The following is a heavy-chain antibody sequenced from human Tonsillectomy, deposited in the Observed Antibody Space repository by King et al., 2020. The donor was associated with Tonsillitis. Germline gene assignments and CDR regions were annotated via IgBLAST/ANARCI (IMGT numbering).Heavy chain of an antibody. CDR1: GFTFSSYG. Sequence: QLVQSGGGVVQPGRSLRLSCAASGFTFSSYGMHWVRQAPGKGLEWVAVISYDGSNEYYADSVKGRFTISRDNSKNTLYLQMNSLRAEDTAVYYCAKEGSAGRSYHFDYWGQGTLVTVSS. V-gene: IGHV3-30*18. CDR2: ISYDGSNE. D-gene: IGHD1-26*01. CDR3: AKEGSAGRSYHFDY. J-gene: IGHJ4*02.